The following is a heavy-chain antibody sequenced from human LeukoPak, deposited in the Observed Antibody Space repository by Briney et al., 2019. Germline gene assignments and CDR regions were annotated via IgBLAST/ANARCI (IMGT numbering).Heavy chain of an antibody. J-gene: IGHJ5*02. V-gene: IGHV3-23*01. CDR1: GFTFSSYA. CDR2: ISGRGGST. D-gene: IGHD1-26*01. Sequence: GGSLRLSCAASGFTFSSYAMSWVRQAPGKGLEWVPAISGRGGSTYYADSVKGRFTISRDNSKNTLYLQMNSLRAEDTAVYYCAKGGLGATTYNWFDPWGQGTLVTVSS. CDR3: AKGGLGATTYNWFDP.